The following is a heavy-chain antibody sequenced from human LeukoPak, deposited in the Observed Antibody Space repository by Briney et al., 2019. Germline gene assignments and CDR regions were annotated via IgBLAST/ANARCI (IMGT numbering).Heavy chain of an antibody. CDR1: GFTFSSYG. V-gene: IGHV3-23*01. D-gene: IGHD3-10*01. CDR2: ISGSGGST. Sequence: GGSLRLSCAASGFTFSSYGMSWVRQAPGKGLEWVSAISGSGGSTYYADSVKGRFTISRDNSKNTLYLQMNSLRAEDTAVYYCARDRDYYMDVWGKGTTVTISS. J-gene: IGHJ6*03. CDR3: ARDRDYYMDV.